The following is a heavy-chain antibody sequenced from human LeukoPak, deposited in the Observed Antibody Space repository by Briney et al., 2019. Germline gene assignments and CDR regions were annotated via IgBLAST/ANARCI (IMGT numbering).Heavy chain of an antibody. CDR2: INHSGYT. Sequence: ASETLSLTCAASGVSLDDYYRSWVRQTPGKGLEWIGEINHSGYTNDSPSLKSRVTLSIDTSRKQFSLNLRSVTVADTGIYYCTRMTAGHDYWGQGTLVTVSS. J-gene: IGHJ4*02. CDR3: TRMTAGHDY. CDR1: GVSLDDYY. D-gene: IGHD2-21*02. V-gene: IGHV4-34*01.